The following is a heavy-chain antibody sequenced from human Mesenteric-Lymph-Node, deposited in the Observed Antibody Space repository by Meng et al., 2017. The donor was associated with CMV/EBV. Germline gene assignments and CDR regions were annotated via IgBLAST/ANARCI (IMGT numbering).Heavy chain of an antibody. J-gene: IGHJ4*02. D-gene: IGHD6-13*01. Sequence: GESLKISCAASGFTFNTYAMTWVRQAPGKGLEWVSLIYSGGITTYYTDSVKGRFTISRDRSKNTLFLQMNSLRAEDTAIYYCAKVSSSHVYFDSWGEGALVTVSS. CDR1: GFTFNTYA. CDR2: IYSGGITT. CDR3: AKVSSSHVYFDS. V-gene: IGHV3-23*03.